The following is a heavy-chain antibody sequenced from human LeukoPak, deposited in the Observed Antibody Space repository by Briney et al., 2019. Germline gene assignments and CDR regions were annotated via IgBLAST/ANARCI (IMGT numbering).Heavy chain of an antibody. V-gene: IGHV1-2*02. CDR1: GYTFTGYY. Sequence: ASGKVSCKASGYTFTGYYMHWVRQAPGQGLEWMGWINPNSGGTNYAQKFQGRVTMTRDTSISTAYMELSRLRSDDTAVYYCARRAGGYSHPYDYWGQGILVTVSS. CDR2: INPNSGGT. J-gene: IGHJ4*02. CDR3: ARRAGGYSHPYDY. D-gene: IGHD4-23*01.